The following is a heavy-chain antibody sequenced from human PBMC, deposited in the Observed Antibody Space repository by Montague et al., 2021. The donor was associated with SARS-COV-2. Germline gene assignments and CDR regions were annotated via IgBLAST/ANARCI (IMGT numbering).Heavy chain of an antibody. V-gene: IGHV4-39*01. D-gene: IGHD2-15*01. CDR2: IYYSGST. J-gene: IGHJ5*02. Sequence: SETLSLTCTVSGGSISSSSYYWGWIRQPPGKGLEWIGSIYYSGSTYYNPSLKSRVTISVDMSKNQFSLKLSSVTAADTAVYYCARQEPIVVVVAAARGWFDPWGQGTLVTVSS. CDR3: ARQEPIVVVVAAARGWFDP. CDR1: GGSISSSSYY.